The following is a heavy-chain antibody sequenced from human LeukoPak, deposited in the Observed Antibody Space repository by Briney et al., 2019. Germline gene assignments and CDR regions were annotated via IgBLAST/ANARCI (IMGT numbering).Heavy chain of an antibody. CDR3: ARGIVVVPAAMGWFDP. CDR1: GGSISSYY. D-gene: IGHD2-2*01. V-gene: IGHV4-59*01. CDR2: IYYSGST. J-gene: IGHJ5*02. Sequence: SETLSLTCAVSGGSISSYYWSWIRQPPGKGLEWIGYIYYSGSTNYNPSLKSRVTISVDTSKNQFSLKLSSVTAADTAVYYCARGIVVVPAAMGWFDPWGQGTLVTVSS.